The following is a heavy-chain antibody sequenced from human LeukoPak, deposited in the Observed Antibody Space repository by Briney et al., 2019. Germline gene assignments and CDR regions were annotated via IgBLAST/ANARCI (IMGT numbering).Heavy chain of an antibody. V-gene: IGHV4-34*01. J-gene: IGHJ4*02. CDR1: GGSFSGYY. D-gene: IGHD3-22*01. CDR3: ARDTYYYDSSGYYVFDY. CDR2: INHSGST. Sequence: SETLSLTCAVYGGSFSGYYWSWIRQPPGKGLEWIGEINHSGSTNYNPSLKSRVTMSVDTSKNQFSLKLSSVTAADTAVYYCARDTYYYDSSGYYVFDYWGQGTLVTVSS.